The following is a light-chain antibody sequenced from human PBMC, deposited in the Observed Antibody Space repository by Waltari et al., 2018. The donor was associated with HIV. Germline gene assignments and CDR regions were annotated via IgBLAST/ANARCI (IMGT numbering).Light chain of an antibody. CDR3: YSTDSIGNHKV. J-gene: IGLJ2*01. CDR1: ALPKKY. V-gene: IGLV3-10*01. CDR2: EDS. Sequence: SYELTQPPSVSESPGQTARINCSGDALPKKYAYWYQQKSGQAHVLVIYEDSKRPAGIPERFSGSSSVTMATCTISGAQVEDEADYYCYSTDSIGNHKVFGGGTKLTVL.